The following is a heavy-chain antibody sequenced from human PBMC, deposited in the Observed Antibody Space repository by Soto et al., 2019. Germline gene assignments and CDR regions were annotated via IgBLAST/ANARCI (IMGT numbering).Heavy chain of an antibody. CDR2: INAYNGDT. CDR1: GYTFPSYD. Sequence: GASVKVSCKASGYTFPSYDIYWVRQAPGQGLEWMGWINAYNGDTNYAQNLQGRVTMTTDTSTSTVYMELRSLRSDDTAVYYCARYLAVADPYYNYAMDVWGQGTTVT. J-gene: IGHJ6*02. D-gene: IGHD6-19*01. V-gene: IGHV1-18*01. CDR3: ARYLAVADPYYNYAMDV.